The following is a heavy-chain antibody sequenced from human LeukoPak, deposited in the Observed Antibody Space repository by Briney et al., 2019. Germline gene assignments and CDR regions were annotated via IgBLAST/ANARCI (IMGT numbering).Heavy chain of an antibody. CDR1: GFTVSSNY. V-gene: IGHV3-66*01. CDR2: IYSGGST. CDR3: ARATYPRDPFDI. Sequence: AGGSLRLSCAASGFTVSSNYMSWVRQAPGKGLEWVSVIYSGGSTYYADSVRGRFTISRDNSKNTLYLQMHSLRAEDTALYYCARATYPRDPFDIWGQGTMVTVSS. J-gene: IGHJ3*02.